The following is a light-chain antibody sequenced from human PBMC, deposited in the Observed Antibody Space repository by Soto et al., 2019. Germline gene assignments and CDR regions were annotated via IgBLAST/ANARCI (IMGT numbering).Light chain of an antibody. J-gene: IGKJ1*01. V-gene: IGKV3-15*01. CDR2: GAS. Sequence: EIVMTRAPATLSVSPGASATLSYRASQSVSTNLAWYQQKPGQVPRVLIYGASTRATEIPARFSGSGSGTEFTLTIDSLQSEDFAVYYCQQYNNWPRTFGQGTKVDIK. CDR3: QQYNNWPRT. CDR1: QSVSTN.